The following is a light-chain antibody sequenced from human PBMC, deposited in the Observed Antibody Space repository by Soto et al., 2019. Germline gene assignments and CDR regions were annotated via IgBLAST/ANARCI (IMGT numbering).Light chain of an antibody. CDR1: SSDVGGYNY. CDR3: SSYTTIKTVV. J-gene: IGLJ2*01. CDR2: EVS. Sequence: QSALTQPRSVSGSPGQSVTISCTGTSSDVGGYNYVSWYQQHPGKAPKLIIFEVSNRPSGISDRFSGFKSANTAYLTISGVQPEDEADYHCSSYTTIKTVVFGGGTKVTV. V-gene: IGLV2-11*01.